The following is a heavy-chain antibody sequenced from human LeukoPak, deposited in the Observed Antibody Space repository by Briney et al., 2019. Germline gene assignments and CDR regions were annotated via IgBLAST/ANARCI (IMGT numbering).Heavy chain of an antibody. V-gene: IGHV1-18*01. CDR2: VSAYNGDT. CDR1: GYTFNRYG. D-gene: IGHD3-22*01. CDR3: SRNSVYDYASGSNSDTFEI. J-gene: IGHJ3*02. Sequence: ASVKVSCKASGYTFNRYGLSCVPQAPGQGLEWMGWVSAYNGDTNYAQNLQGRVTMTTDTSTSTAYMELRSLRSDDTAVYYCSRNSVYDYASGSNSDTFEIWGQGTMVTVSS.